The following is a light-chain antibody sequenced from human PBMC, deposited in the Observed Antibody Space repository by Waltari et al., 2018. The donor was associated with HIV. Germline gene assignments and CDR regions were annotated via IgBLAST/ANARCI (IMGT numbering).Light chain of an antibody. J-gene: IGLJ3*02. CDR3: QSYDSYNQV. CDR2: DRI. CDR1: SGSIASNH. V-gene: IGLV6-57*03. Sequence: NFMLTQPHSVSESPGKTVTISCTRSSGSIASNHVPWYQRRPVSAPTTVIYDRIQIPPGVPDRFSGSIDSSSNSASRTISGLKTEDEADDYCQSYDSYNQVFGGGTKLTVL.